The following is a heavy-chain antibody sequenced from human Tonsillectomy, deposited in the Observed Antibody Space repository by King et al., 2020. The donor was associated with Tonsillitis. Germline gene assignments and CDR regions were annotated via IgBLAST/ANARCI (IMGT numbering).Heavy chain of an antibody. Sequence: QLVESGPEVKKPGTSVKVSCKASGFTFTSSAVQWVRQARGQRLEWIGWIVVGSGNTNYAQKFQERVTITRDMSTSTAYMELSSLRSEDTAVYYCAADRPGVGASGAVDIWGQGTMVTVSS. V-gene: IGHV1-58*01. CDR2: IVVGSGNT. J-gene: IGHJ3*02. CDR3: AADRPGVGASGAVDI. D-gene: IGHD1-26*01. CDR1: GFTFTSSA.